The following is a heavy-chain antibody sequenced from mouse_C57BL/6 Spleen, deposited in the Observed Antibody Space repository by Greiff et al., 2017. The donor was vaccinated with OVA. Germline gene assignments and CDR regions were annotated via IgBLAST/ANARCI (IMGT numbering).Heavy chain of an antibody. Sequence: VQLQQSGPELVKPGASVKIPCKASGYTFTDYNMDWVKQSHGKSLEWIGDINPNNGGTIYNQKFKGKATLTVDKSSSTAYMELRSLTSEDTAVYYCARGAAQATYLYYYAMDYWGQGTSVTVSS. CDR2: INPNNGGT. CDR1: GYTFTDYN. D-gene: IGHD3-2*02. CDR3: ARGAAQATYLYYYAMDY. J-gene: IGHJ4*01. V-gene: IGHV1-18*01.